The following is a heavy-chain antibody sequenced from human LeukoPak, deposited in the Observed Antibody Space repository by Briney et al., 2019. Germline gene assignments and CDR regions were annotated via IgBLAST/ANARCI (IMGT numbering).Heavy chain of an antibody. CDR1: GGSFSGYY. CDR3: ARAETTNFDY. J-gene: IGHJ4*02. D-gene: IGHD1-1*01. CDR2: IYYSGST. V-gene: IGHV4-34*01. Sequence: SETLSLTCAVYGGSFSGYYWSWIRQPPGKGLEWIGSIYYSGSTYYNPSLKSRVTISVDTSKNQFSLKLSSVTATDTAVYYCARAETTNFDYWGQGTLVTVSS.